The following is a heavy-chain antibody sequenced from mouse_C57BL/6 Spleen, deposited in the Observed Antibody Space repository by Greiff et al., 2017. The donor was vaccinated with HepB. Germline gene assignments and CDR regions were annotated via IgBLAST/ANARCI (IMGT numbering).Heavy chain of an antibody. Sequence: VQLQQPGAELVKPGASVKLSCKASGYTFTSYWMHWVKQRPGQGLEWIGMIHPNSGSTNYNEKFKSKATLTVDKSSSTAYMQLSSLTSEDSAVYYCAPSWDGVGYYFDYWGQGTTLTVSS. D-gene: IGHD4-1*01. CDR3: APSWDGVGYYFDY. V-gene: IGHV1-64*01. CDR2: IHPNSGST. CDR1: GYTFTSYW. J-gene: IGHJ2*01.